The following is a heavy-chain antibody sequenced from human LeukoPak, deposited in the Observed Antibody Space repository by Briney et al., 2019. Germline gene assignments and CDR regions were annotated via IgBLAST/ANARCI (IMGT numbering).Heavy chain of an antibody. V-gene: IGHV1-69*05. J-gene: IGHJ5*02. Sequence: SVKVSCKASGGTFSSYAISWVRQAPGQGLEWMGGIIPIFGTANYAQKFQGRVTITTDESTSTAYMELSSLRSEDTAVYYCARRVAGYSYEEGNWFDPWGQGTLVTVSS. CDR3: ARRVAGYSYEEGNWFDP. D-gene: IGHD5-18*01. CDR2: IIPIFGTA. CDR1: GGTFSSYA.